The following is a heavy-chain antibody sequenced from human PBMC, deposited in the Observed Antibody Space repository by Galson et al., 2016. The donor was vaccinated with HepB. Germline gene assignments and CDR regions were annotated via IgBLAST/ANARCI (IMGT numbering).Heavy chain of an antibody. CDR2: IYHVGIT. V-gene: IGHV4-4*02. CDR3: ARADYYGSGKYFGL. CDR1: GDSVRSSYW. J-gene: IGHJ2*01. D-gene: IGHD3-10*01. Sequence: SETLSLTCFVSGDSVRSSYWWNWVRQAPGKGLEWIGEIYHVGITNYNPSLKSRVTMSVDKSNNDVSLRLTSVTAADTAVYYCARADYYGSGKYFGLWGRGTLVTVSS.